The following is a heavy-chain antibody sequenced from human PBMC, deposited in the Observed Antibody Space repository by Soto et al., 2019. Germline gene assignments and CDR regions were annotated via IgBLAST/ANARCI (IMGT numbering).Heavy chain of an antibody. CDR1: GFTFSSYA. V-gene: IGHV3-23*01. J-gene: IGHJ6*03. Sequence: GGSLRLSCAASGFTFSSYAMSWVRQAPGKGLEWVSAISGSGGSTYYADSVKGRFTISRDNSKNTLYLQMNSLRAEDTAVYYCANYMTTVIDYYYMDVWGKGTTVTVSS. D-gene: IGHD4-17*01. CDR3: ANYMTTVIDYYYMDV. CDR2: ISGSGGST.